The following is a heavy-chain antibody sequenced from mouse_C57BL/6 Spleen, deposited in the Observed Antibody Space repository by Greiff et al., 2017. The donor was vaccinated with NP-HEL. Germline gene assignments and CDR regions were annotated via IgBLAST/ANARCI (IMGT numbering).Heavy chain of an antibody. Sequence: QVQLQQPGAELVKPGASVKLSCKASGYTFTSYWMHWVKQRPGQGLEWIGMIHPNSGSTNYNEKFKSKATLTVDKASSTAYMQLSSLTSEDSAVYYCARSNYYGSDWYFDVWGTGTTVTVSS. J-gene: IGHJ1*03. V-gene: IGHV1-64*01. CDR2: IHPNSGST. D-gene: IGHD1-1*01. CDR3: ARSNYYGSDWYFDV. CDR1: GYTFTSYW.